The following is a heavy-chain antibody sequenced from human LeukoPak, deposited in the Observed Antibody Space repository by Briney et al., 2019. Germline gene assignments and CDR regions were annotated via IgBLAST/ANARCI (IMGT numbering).Heavy chain of an antibody. V-gene: IGHV5-51*01. Sequence: GESLKISCKSSGYSFSSYGIAWVRQMPGTGLEWMGIIYPGDSDPRYTPSFQGQVTISADKSISTDYLQWSSLKASDTAMYYCARRLSGGYLDYWGQGTLVTVSS. CDR2: IYPGDSDP. CDR3: ARRLSGGYLDY. CDR1: GYSFSSYG. J-gene: IGHJ4*02. D-gene: IGHD4-23*01.